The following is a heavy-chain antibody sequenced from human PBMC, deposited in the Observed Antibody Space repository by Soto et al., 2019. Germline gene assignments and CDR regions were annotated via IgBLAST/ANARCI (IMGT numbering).Heavy chain of an antibody. V-gene: IGHV3-11*01. Sequence: QVQLVESGGGLVKPGGCLRLSCAASGFSFSDYYMSWIRQAPGKGLEWVSYISSSGSTIYYADSVKGRFTISRDNARNSLYLQMNRLRAEDTTVYYCARDGGRITIFGVVTPGNCFDPWGQGTLVTVSS. J-gene: IGHJ5*02. D-gene: IGHD3-3*01. CDR3: ARDGGRITIFGVVTPGNCFDP. CDR2: ISSSGSTI. CDR1: GFSFSDYY.